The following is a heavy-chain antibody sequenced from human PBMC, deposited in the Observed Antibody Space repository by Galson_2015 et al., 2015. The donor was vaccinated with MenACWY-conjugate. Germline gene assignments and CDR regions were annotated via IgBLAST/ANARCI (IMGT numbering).Heavy chain of an antibody. J-gene: IGHJ6*02. CDR1: GFIFSDYF. V-gene: IGHV3-11*03. Sequence: SLRLSCAASGFIFSDYFMTWIRQAPGKGLEWISDISNYNTYIKYADSVKGRFTISRDNAQNSMYLQMDSLRGEDTAVYYCATSERFRLYQFYGMDVWGQGTTVTVSS. CDR3: ATSERFRLYQFYGMDV. CDR2: ISNYNTYI. D-gene: IGHD3-16*02.